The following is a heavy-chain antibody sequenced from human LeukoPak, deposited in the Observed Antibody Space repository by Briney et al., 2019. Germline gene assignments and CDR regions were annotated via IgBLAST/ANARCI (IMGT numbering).Heavy chain of an antibody. CDR2: FDPEDGET. Sequence: ASVKVSCKVSGYTLTELSMHWVRQAPGKGLGWMGGFDPEDGETIYAQKFQGRVTMTEDTSTDTAYMELSSLRSEDTAVYYCATSESGYSGSCLDYWGQGTLVTVSS. D-gene: IGHD1-26*01. V-gene: IGHV1-24*01. CDR1: GYTLTELS. CDR3: ATSESGYSGSCLDY. J-gene: IGHJ4*02.